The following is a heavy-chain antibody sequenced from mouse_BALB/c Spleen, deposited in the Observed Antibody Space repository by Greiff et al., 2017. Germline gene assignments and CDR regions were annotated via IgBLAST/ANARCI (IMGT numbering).Heavy chain of an antibody. CDR3: ARTPYGNWFAY. J-gene: IGHJ3*01. CDR1: GYSITSDYA. CDR2: ISYSGST. V-gene: IGHV3-2*02. D-gene: IGHD2-1*01. Sequence: DVKLVESGPGLVKPSQSLSLTCTVTGYSITSDYAWNWIRQFPGNKLEWMGYISYSGSTSYNPSLKSRISITRDTSKNQFFLQLNSVTTEDTATYYCARTPYGNWFAYWGQGTLVTVSA.